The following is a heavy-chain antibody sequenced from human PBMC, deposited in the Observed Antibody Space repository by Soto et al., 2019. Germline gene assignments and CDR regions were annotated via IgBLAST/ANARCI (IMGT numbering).Heavy chain of an antibody. D-gene: IGHD2-2*02. CDR3: AREIRVVVPAAISYYYGMDV. CDR2: IKQDGSEK. V-gene: IGHV3-7*03. J-gene: IGHJ6*02. CDR1: GFTFSSCG. Sequence: GESLRISCAASGFTFSSCGMSWVRQAPGKGLEWVANIKQDGSEKYYVDSVKGRFTISRDNAENSLYLQMNSLRAEDTAVYYCAREIRVVVPAAISYYYGMDVWGQGTTVTVSS.